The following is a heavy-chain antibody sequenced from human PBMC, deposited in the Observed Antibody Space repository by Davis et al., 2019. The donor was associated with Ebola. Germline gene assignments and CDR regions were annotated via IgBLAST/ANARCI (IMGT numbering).Heavy chain of an antibody. V-gene: IGHV7-4-1*02. J-gene: IGHJ4*02. Sequence: ASVKVSCKASGYMFTRYYMHWVRQAPGQGLEWMGWINTNTGHPMYAQGFTGRFVFSLDTSVSTAYLQISSLKAEDTAVYYCAKHGSGWYFDWGQGTLVTVSS. D-gene: IGHD6-19*01. CDR1: GYMFTRYY. CDR2: INTNTGHP. CDR3: AKHGSGWYFD.